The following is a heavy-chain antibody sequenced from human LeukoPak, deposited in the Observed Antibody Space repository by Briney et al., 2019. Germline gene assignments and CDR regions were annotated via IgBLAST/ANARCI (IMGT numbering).Heavy chain of an antibody. CDR3: VRDQVGRWLERFDY. Sequence: KTGGSLRLSCAASGFTFSSYSMNWVRQAPGKGLEWVSSISSSSSYIYYADSVKGRFTISRDNAKNSLYLQMNSLRAEDTAVYYCVRDQVGRWLERFDYWGQGTLVTVSS. D-gene: IGHD5-24*01. CDR1: GFTFSSYS. CDR2: ISSSSSYI. J-gene: IGHJ4*02. V-gene: IGHV3-21*01.